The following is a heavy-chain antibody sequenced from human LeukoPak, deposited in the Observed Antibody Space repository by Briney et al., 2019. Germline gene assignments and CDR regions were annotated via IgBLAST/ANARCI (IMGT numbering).Heavy chain of an antibody. D-gene: IGHD3-9*01. CDR2: ISGSGGST. CDR1: GFTFSSYA. V-gene: IGHV3-23*01. CDR3: ANPLRYFDWLTPPINNWFDP. Sequence: GGSLRLSCAASGFTFSSYAMSWVRQAPGKGLEWVSAISGSGGSTYYADSVKGRFTISRDNSKNTLYLQMNSLRAEDTAVYHCANPLRYFDWLTPPINNWFDPWGQGTLVTVSS. J-gene: IGHJ5*02.